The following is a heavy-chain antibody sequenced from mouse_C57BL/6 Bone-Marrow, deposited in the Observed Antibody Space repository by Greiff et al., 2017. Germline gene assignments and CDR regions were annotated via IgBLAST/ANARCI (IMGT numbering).Heavy chain of an antibody. J-gene: IGHJ4*01. CDR3: ARQPISPGGAMDY. CDR2: ISNGGGST. CDR1: GFTFSDYY. Sequence: EVQLVESGGGLVQPGGSLKLSCAASGFTFSDYYMYWVRQTPEKRLEWVAYISNGGGSTYYPDTVKGRFTISRDNAKNTLYLQMSRLKSEDTAMYYCARQPISPGGAMDYWGQGTSVTVSS. V-gene: IGHV5-12*01.